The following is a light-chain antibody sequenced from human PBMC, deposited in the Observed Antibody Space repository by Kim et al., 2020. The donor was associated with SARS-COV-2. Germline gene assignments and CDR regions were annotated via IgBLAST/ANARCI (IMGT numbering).Light chain of an antibody. V-gene: IGLV3-21*01. CDR3: QVWDTNTDHHD. CDR1: NIGSKS. CDR2: YDR. J-gene: IGLJ1*01. Sequence: SYELTQPPSVSVAPGETARITCGGTNIGSKSVHWYQQRPGRAPVLVIYYDRDRPSGIPERFSGSNSGNTATLTISGVEAGDEADYYCQVWDTNTDHHDFGSGTKVTDL.